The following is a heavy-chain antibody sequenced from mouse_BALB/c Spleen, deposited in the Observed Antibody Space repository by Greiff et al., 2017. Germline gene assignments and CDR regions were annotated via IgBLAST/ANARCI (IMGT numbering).Heavy chain of an antibody. V-gene: IGHV5-6-5*01. J-gene: IGHJ4*01. D-gene: IGHD2-4*01. Sequence: DVKLVESGGGLVKPGGSLKLSCAASGFTFSSYAMSWVRQTPEKRLEWVASISSGGSTYYPDSVKGRFTISRDNARNILYLQMSSLRSEDTAMYYCAREYDYDDGYAMDYWGQGTSVTVSS. CDR2: ISSGGST. CDR3: AREYDYDDGYAMDY. CDR1: GFTFSSYA.